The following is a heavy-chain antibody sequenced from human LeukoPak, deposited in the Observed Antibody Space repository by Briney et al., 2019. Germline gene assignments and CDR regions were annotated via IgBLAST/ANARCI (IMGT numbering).Heavy chain of an antibody. CDR2: VYPGDSDT. Sequence: GESLKISCKGSGYTFTNYWIVWVRQMHGKGLEWMGIVYPGDSDTRYSPSFQGQVTISADKSISTAYLQWSSLKASDTAMYYCARRLAAGTGGYYFDYWGQGTLVTVSS. D-gene: IGHD6-13*01. J-gene: IGHJ4*02. V-gene: IGHV5-51*01. CDR1: GYTFTNYW. CDR3: ARRLAAGTGGYYFDY.